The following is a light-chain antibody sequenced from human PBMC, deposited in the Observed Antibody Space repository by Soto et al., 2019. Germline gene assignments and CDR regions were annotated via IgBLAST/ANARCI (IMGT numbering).Light chain of an antibody. V-gene: IGKV3-11*01. CDR3: QQSYTTVYS. Sequence: EIVLTQSPATLSLSPGERATLSCRASQSVGSYLAWYQQKPGQAPRLLIYDASTLQSGVPSRFSGLGSGTDFALTITGLQPDDSATYYGQQSYTTVYSFGQGTKVEIK. J-gene: IGKJ2*01. CDR2: DAS. CDR1: QSVGSY.